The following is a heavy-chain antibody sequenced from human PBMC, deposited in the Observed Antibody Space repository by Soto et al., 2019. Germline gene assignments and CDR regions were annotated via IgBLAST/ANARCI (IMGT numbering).Heavy chain of an antibody. V-gene: IGHV4-39*01. Sequence: SETLSLTCTVSGDSISSSSFYWGWIRQPPGRGLEWIGTIYYSGSTYYNPSLKSRVTISADASKNQFSLKLSSVTAADTALYYCARHRGSYGGEYYFDYWGQGSQVTVSS. CDR1: GDSISSSSFY. D-gene: IGHD3-16*01. J-gene: IGHJ4*02. CDR3: ARHRGSYGGEYYFDY. CDR2: IYYSGST.